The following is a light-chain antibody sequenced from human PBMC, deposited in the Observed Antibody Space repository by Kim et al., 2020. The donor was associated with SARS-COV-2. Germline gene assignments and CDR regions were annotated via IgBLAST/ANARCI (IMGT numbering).Light chain of an antibody. CDR2: SAS. V-gene: IGKV1-39*01. CDR1: QGISSD. Sequence: ASVGDGVTITCRASQGISSDLNWYQQKPGKAPNLLIYSASSLQGGVPSRFSGSGSGTDFSLTISSLQPEDFATYYCQQSYSAPWTFGQGTKVDIK. CDR3: QQSYSAPWT. J-gene: IGKJ1*01.